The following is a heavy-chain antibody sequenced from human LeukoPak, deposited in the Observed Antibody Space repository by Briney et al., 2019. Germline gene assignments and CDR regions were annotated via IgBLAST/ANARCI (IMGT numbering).Heavy chain of an antibody. Sequence: SGTLSLTCAVSGGSISSGSWWSWVRQPSGKGLEWIGEIYHSGSTNYNPSLKSRVTISVDTSKNQFSLKLSSVTAADTAVYYCASGFYDILTGSRSYYFDYWGQGTLVTVSS. V-gene: IGHV4-4*02. J-gene: IGHJ4*02. CDR3: ASGFYDILTGSRSYYFDY. D-gene: IGHD3-9*01. CDR2: IYHSGST. CDR1: GGSISSGSW.